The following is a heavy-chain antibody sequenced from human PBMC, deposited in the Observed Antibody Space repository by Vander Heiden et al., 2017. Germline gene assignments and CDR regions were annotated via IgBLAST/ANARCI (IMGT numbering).Heavy chain of an antibody. J-gene: IGHJ4*02. V-gene: IGHV1-24*01. CDR3: ATLPYFYDSSTYGSFDF. CDR2: FDPDDGET. Sequence: QVQLVQSGAEVRKPGASVKVSCQVSGYILTEFSMHWVRQAPGKGLEWMGGFDPDDGETIYAQNLQGRVTTTEDTSTNTAYMELSSLRSEDTAVYYCATLPYFYDSSTYGSFDFWGQGTLVTGSS. D-gene: IGHD3-22*01. CDR1: GYILTEFS.